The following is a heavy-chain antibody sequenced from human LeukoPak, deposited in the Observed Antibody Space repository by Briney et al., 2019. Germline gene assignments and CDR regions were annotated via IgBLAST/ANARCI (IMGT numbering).Heavy chain of an antibody. CDR3: ARVEEGYGSGRRENYYYYYMDV. J-gene: IGHJ6*03. CDR1: GGSISSYY. D-gene: IGHD3-10*01. V-gene: IGHV4-59*01. Sequence: SETLSLTCTVSGGSISSYYWSWIRQPPGKGPEWIGYIHYSGSTNYNPSLKSRVTISVDTSKNQFSLKLSSVTAADTAVYYCARVEEGYGSGRRENYYYYYMDVWGKGTTVTISS. CDR2: IHYSGST.